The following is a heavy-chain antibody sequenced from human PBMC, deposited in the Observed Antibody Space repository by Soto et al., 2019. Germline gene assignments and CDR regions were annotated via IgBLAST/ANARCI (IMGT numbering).Heavy chain of an antibody. CDR2: IIPIFGTA. J-gene: IGHJ6*02. Sequence: QVQLVQSGAEVKKPGSSVKVSCKASGGTFSSYAISWVRQAPGQGLEWMGGIIPIFGTANYAQKFQGRVTITADESTSTAYMELSSLRSEDTAVYYCARGSWIQLDRYYYYDMDVWGQGTTVTVSS. D-gene: IGHD5-18*01. CDR1: GGTFSSYA. CDR3: ARGSWIQLDRYYYYDMDV. V-gene: IGHV1-69*01.